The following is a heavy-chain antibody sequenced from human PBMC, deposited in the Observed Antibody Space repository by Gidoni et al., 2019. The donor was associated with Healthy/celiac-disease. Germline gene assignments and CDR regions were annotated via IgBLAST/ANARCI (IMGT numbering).Heavy chain of an antibody. D-gene: IGHD2-2*01. J-gene: IGHJ6*02. CDR3: ASRVVPDRYYYGMDV. CDR1: GGSLSGYY. V-gene: IGHV4-34*01. Sequence: LTCAVYGGSLSGYYWSWIRQPTGKGLEWIGENNHSGSTNYNPSLKSRVTISVDTSKNQFSLKLSSVTAADTAVYYCASRVVPDRYYYGMDVWGQGTTVTVAS. CDR2: NNHSGST.